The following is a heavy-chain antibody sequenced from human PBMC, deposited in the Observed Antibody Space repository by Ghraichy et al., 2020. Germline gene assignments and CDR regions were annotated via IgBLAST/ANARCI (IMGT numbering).Heavy chain of an antibody. V-gene: IGHV4-61*01. D-gene: IGHD2-15*01. Sequence: SETLSLTCTVSGGSVSSGSYYWSWIRQPPGKGLEWIGYIYYSGSTNYNPSLKSRVTISVDTSKNQFSLKLSSVTAADTAVYYCARDQVGLNYYYGMDVWGQGTTVTVSS. CDR3: ARDQVGLNYYYGMDV. J-gene: IGHJ6*02. CDR2: IYYSGST. CDR1: GGSVSSGSYY.